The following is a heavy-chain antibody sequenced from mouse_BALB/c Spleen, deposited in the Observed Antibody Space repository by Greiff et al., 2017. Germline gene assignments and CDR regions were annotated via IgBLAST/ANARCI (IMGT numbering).Heavy chain of an antibody. D-gene: IGHD2-1*01. V-gene: IGHV5-6-2*01. CDR2: INSNGGST. Sequence: EVQLVESGGGLVKLGGSLKLSCAASGFTFSSYYMSWVRQTPEKRLELVAAINSNGGSTYYPDTVKGRFTISRDNAKNTLYLQMSSLKSEDTALYYCARYEYYGNPYAMDYWGQGTSVTVSS. J-gene: IGHJ4*01. CDR3: ARYEYYGNPYAMDY. CDR1: GFTFSSYY.